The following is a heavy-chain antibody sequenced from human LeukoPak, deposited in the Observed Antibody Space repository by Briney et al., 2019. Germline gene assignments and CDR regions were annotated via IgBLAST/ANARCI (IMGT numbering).Heavy chain of an antibody. D-gene: IGHD4-17*01. CDR2: TFPGVSDT. J-gene: IGHJ2*01. Sequence: GESLKISCKGSGYSFTSFWIGWVRQKPGKGLEWMGITFPGVSDTKYSPPFQGLVTMSADRSTNTAYLQWNSLKASDTAMYYCVRHFHPAETTGGYFDLLGRGTLVTVSS. CDR1: GYSFTSFW. CDR3: VRHFHPAETTGGYFDL. V-gene: IGHV5-51*01.